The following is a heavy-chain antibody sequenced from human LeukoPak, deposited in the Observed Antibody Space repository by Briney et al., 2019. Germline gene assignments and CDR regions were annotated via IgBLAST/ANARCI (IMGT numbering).Heavy chain of an antibody. Sequence: GGSLRLSCTASGFTFSSYGMHWVRQAPGRGLEWVAVISYDGSNKYYADSVKGRFTISRDNSKNTLYVQMNSLRAEDTAVYYCASSYCSGGSCYSAFGYWGQGTLVTVSS. J-gene: IGHJ4*02. CDR1: GFTFSSYG. CDR3: ASSYCSGGSCYSAFGY. D-gene: IGHD2-15*01. CDR2: ISYDGSNK. V-gene: IGHV3-30*03.